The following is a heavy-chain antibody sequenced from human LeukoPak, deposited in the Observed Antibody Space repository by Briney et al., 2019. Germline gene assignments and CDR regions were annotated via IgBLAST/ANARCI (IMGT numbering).Heavy chain of an antibody. Sequence: GGSLRLSCAASGFTFSLYGMHWDRQAPGKGLEWVAVISYHGNNEYYADSVKGRFTISRDNSKNTLYLQMNSLTAEDTAVYYCARCPESSGYYYELDSWGQGTLVTVSS. J-gene: IGHJ4*02. CDR1: GFTFSLYG. CDR3: ARCPESSGYYYELDS. V-gene: IGHV3-30*03. CDR2: ISYHGNNE. D-gene: IGHD3-22*01.